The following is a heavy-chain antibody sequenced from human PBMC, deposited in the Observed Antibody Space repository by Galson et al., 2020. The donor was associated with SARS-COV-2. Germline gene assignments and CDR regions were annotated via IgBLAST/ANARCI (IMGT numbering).Heavy chain of an antibody. V-gene: IGHV3-30*04. CDR2: TSTDERNK. J-gene: IGHJ4*02. CDR1: GFTFGSYA. Sequence: GGSLRLSCAASGFTFGSYAMHWVRQAPGKGLEWVAVTSTDERNKYYAGSVKGRFTISRDNSKNTLFVQMNSLRPEDTAVYHCARGGSEWYLDYWGPGTLVTVSS. D-gene: IGHD3-3*01. CDR3: ARGGSEWYLDY.